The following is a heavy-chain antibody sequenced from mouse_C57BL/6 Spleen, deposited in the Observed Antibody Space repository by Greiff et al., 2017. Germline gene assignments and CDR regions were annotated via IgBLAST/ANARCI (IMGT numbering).Heavy chain of an antibody. CDR2: INYDGSST. Sequence: EVKVVESEGGLVQPGSSMKLSCTASGFTFSDYYMAWVRQVPEKGLEWVANINYDGSSTYYLDSLKSRFIISRDNAKNILYLQMSSLKSEDTATYYCARGSNYEGYFDVWGTGTTVTVSS. V-gene: IGHV5-16*01. D-gene: IGHD2-5*01. CDR1: GFTFSDYY. J-gene: IGHJ1*03. CDR3: ARGSNYEGYFDV.